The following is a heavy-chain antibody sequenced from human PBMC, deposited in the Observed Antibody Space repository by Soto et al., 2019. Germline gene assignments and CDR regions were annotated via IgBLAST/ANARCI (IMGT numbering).Heavy chain of an antibody. Sequence: SETLSLTCTVSGGSISSYYWSWIRQPAGKGLEWIGRIYTSGSTNYNPSLKSRVTMSVDTSKNQFSLKLSSVTAADTAVYYCARAVACSGGSCYSNWFDPWGQGTLVTVSS. V-gene: IGHV4-4*07. J-gene: IGHJ5*02. D-gene: IGHD2-15*01. CDR2: IYTSGST. CDR3: ARAVACSGGSCYSNWFDP. CDR1: GGSISSYY.